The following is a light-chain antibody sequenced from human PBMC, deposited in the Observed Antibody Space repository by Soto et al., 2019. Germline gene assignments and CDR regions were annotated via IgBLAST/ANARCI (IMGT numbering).Light chain of an antibody. CDR2: GAS. V-gene: IGKV3-15*01. J-gene: IGKJ1*01. CDR3: QHRSNWPRT. CDR1: QSVSSN. Sequence: EIVMTQSPATLSVSPGEGATLPCRASQSVSSNLAWYQEKPGQAPRLLIYGASTRATGIPARFSGSGSGTDFTLTISSLEPEDFAVYYCQHRSNWPRTFGQGTKVDIK.